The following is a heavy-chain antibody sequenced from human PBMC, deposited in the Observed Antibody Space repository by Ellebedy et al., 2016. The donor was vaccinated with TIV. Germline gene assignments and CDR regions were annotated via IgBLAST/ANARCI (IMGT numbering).Heavy chain of an antibody. CDR2: INPNSGGT. V-gene: IGHV1-2*02. CDR3: ARVLRATSGMDV. CDR1: GYTFTANY. D-gene: IGHD4/OR15-4a*01. Sequence: ASVKVSCKASGYTFTANYLHWVRQAPGQGLEWMGLINPNSGGTNYAQKFQGRVTMTRDTSVNTAYMELSRLQSDDTAMYYCARVLRATSGMDVWGQGTTVTVSS. J-gene: IGHJ6*02.